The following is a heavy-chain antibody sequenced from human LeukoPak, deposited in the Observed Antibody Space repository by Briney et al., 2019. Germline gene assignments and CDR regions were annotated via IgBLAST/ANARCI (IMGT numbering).Heavy chain of an antibody. CDR2: INPSGGST. V-gene: IGHV1-46*01. Sequence: ASVKVSCKASGYTFTSYYMHWVRQAPGQGLEWMGIINPSGGSTSYAQKFQGRVTMTRDMSTSTVYMGLSSLRSEDTAVYYCASNVVVTATDAFDIWGQGTMVTVSS. J-gene: IGHJ3*02. D-gene: IGHD2-21*02. CDR1: GYTFTSYY. CDR3: ASNVVVTATDAFDI.